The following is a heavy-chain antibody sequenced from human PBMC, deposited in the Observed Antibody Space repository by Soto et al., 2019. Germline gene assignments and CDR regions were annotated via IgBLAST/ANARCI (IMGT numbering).Heavy chain of an antibody. D-gene: IGHD5-12*01. CDR3: ARVPLIFWLEAFDF. J-gene: IGHJ3*01. V-gene: IGHV3-23*01. Sequence: EVQLLESGGGLVQPGGSLRLSCAASGFTFNSYAMHWVRQAPGKGLEWVSGISGFSAGSASTYFADSVKGRSIISRDNSNNRVYLRMNNLRAEATALYYCARVPLIFWLEAFDFWGHGTLVTVSS. CDR1: GFTFNSYA. CDR2: ISGFSAGSAST.